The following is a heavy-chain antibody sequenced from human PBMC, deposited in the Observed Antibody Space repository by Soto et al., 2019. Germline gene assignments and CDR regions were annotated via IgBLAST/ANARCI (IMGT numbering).Heavy chain of an antibody. CDR2: IIPIFGTA. D-gene: IGHD1-26*01. CDR1: GGTFSSYA. V-gene: IGHV1-69*01. Sequence: QVQLVQSGAEVKKPGSSVKVSCKASGGTFSSYAISWVRQAPGQGLEWMGGIIPIFGTANYAQKFQGRVTITADESTSTAYMELSSLRSEDTAVYCCASGWELATGYYYGMDVWGQGTTVTVSS. J-gene: IGHJ6*02. CDR3: ASGWELATGYYYGMDV.